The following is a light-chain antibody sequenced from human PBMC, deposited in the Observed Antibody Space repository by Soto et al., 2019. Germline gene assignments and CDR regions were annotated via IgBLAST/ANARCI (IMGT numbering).Light chain of an antibody. CDR1: QSISSW. Sequence: DIQMTQSPSTLSASVGDRVTITCRASQSISSWLAWYQQKPGKAPKRLIYKASSLESGVPSRFIGSGSGTEFTLTISSLQPDDFASYYCQQYGSYSPWTFGQGTKVEIK. CDR3: QQYGSYSPWT. V-gene: IGKV1-5*03. CDR2: KAS. J-gene: IGKJ1*01.